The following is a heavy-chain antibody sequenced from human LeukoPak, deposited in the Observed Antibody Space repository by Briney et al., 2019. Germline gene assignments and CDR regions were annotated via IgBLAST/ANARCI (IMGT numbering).Heavy chain of an antibody. D-gene: IGHD3-22*01. V-gene: IGHV4-4*09. J-gene: IGHJ3*01. CDR2: IYISGST. CDR1: GGSISSYY. Sequence: SETLSLTCPVDGGSISSYYWSWIRQPPGKGLEWIGYIYISGSTDYNPSLKSRVTISLDTSKNLFSLKLSSLTAADTAVYYCARHRGYERTGYYFLDAFDFWGQGTMVTVSS. CDR3: ARHRGYERTGYYFLDAFDF.